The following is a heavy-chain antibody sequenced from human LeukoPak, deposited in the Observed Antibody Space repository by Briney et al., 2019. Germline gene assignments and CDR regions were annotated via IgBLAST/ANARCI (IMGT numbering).Heavy chain of an antibody. CDR3: ASAWFGVLAA. CDR2: INHSGST. J-gene: IGHJ5*02. Sequence: SETLSLTCAVYGGSFSGYYWSWICQPPGKGLEWIGEINHSGSTNYNPSLKSRVTISVDTSKNQFSLKLSSVTAADTAVYYCASAWFGVLAAWGQGTLVTVSS. CDR1: GGSFSGYY. D-gene: IGHD3-10*01. V-gene: IGHV4-34*01.